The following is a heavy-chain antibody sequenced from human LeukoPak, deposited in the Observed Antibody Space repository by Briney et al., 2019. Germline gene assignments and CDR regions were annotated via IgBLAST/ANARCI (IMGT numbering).Heavy chain of an antibody. D-gene: IGHD6-19*01. Sequence: SVKVSCKASGGTFSSYAISWVRQAPGQGLEWMGRIIPILGIANYAQKFQGGVTITADKSTSTAYMELSSLRSEDTAVYYCARDSDSGWYEAWGQGTLVTVSS. CDR3: ARDSDSGWYEA. CDR1: GGTFSSYA. V-gene: IGHV1-69*04. CDR2: IIPILGIA. J-gene: IGHJ5*02.